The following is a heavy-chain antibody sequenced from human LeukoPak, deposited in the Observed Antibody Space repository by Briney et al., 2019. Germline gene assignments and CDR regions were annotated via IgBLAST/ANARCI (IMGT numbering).Heavy chain of an antibody. CDR3: ARDNGVVVQGYYYYYMDV. Sequence: SETLSLTCTVSGGSISSYYWSWIRQPAGKGLEWIGRIYTSGSTNYNPSLKSRVTMSVDTSKNQFSLKLSSVTAADTAVYYCARDNGVVVQGYYYYYMDVWGKGTTVTVSS. CDR2: IYTSGST. V-gene: IGHV4-4*07. D-gene: IGHD2-2*01. J-gene: IGHJ6*03. CDR1: GGSISSYY.